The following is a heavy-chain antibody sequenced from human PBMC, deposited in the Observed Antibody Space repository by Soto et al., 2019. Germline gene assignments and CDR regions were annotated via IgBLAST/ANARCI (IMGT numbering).Heavy chain of an antibody. J-gene: IGHJ1*01. D-gene: IGHD3-22*01. V-gene: IGHV3-30-3*01. CDR1: GFTFSNFA. CDR3: ARDSSGYYFEYFQH. Sequence: QVQLVESGGGVVQPGRSLRLSCAASGFTFSNFAMHWVRQAPGKGLEWVAAISYDGSNKYYADSVKGRFTISRDNSKNMLYLQINSLRAEDRAVYFCARDSSGYYFEYFQHWGQGTLVTVSS. CDR2: ISYDGSNK.